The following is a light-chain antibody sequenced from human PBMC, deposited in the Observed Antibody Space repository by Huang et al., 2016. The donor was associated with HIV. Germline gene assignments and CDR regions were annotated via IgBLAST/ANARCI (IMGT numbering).Light chain of an antibody. CDR2: AAS. CDR1: QDISNY. J-gene: IGKJ1*01. V-gene: IGKV1-17*03. CDR3: LQHHGYPRT. Sequence: DIQLTQSPSAMSASVGDRVSITCRASQDISNYLAWFRQKPGGARKSLIYAASRLQSGVPSRCRASGSGTKFTLKISGLQPEDFATYYCLQHHGYPRTFGQGTKV.